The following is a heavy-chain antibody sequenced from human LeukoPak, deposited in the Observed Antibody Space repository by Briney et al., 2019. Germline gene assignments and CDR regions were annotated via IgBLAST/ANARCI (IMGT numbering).Heavy chain of an antibody. CDR2: IYHSGST. Sequence: PSETLSLTCTVSGYSISSGYYWGWIRQPPGKGLEWIGSIYHSGSTNYNPSLKSRVTISVDTSKNQFSLKLSSVTAADTAVYYCARGRWNYDYWGQGTLVTVSS. D-gene: IGHD1-7*01. CDR1: GYSISSGYY. CDR3: ARGRWNYDY. J-gene: IGHJ4*02. V-gene: IGHV4-38-2*02.